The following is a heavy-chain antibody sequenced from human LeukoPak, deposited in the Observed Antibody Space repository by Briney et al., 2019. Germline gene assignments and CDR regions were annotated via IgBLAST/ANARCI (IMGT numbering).Heavy chain of an antibody. CDR3: ANRQFDWLPCY. J-gene: IGHJ4*02. D-gene: IGHD3-9*01. CDR2: ISGSGGST. Sequence: PGGSLRLSCAASGFSFSSYAMSWVRQAPGEGLEWVSAISGSGGSTSYADSVKGRFTISRDNSKNTLYLQTNSLRAEDTAVYYCANRQFDWLPCYWGQGTLVTVSS. V-gene: IGHV3-23*01. CDR1: GFSFSSYA.